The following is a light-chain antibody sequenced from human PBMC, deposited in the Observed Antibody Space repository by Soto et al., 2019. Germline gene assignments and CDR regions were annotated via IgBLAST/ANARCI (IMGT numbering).Light chain of an antibody. CDR2: DDS. V-gene: IGLV3-21*02. J-gene: IGLJ1*01. CDR1: NIGRKS. CDR3: QVGDSSSDPNCV. Sequence: SYELTQPPSVSVAPGQTARITCGGNNIGRKSVQWYQQKPGQAPVLVVYDDSDRPSGIPERFSGSNSGNTATLNISRVEAGDYSDYYCQVGDSSSDPNCVFGTGTKVTVL.